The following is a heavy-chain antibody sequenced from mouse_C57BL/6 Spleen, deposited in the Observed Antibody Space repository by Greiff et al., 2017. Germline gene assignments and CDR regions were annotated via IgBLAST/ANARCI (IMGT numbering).Heavy chain of an antibody. V-gene: IGHV1-81*01. CDR1: GYTFTSYG. J-gene: IGHJ2*01. CDR3: ARLSPFTTPHFDY. D-gene: IGHD1-1*01. Sequence: QVQLQQSGAELARPGASVKLSCKASGYTFTSYGISWVKQRTGQGLEWIGEIYTRSGNTYYNEKFKGKATLTADKSSSTAYMELLSLTSEYSAVYFFARLSPFTTPHFDYWGQGTTLTVSS. CDR2: IYTRSGNT.